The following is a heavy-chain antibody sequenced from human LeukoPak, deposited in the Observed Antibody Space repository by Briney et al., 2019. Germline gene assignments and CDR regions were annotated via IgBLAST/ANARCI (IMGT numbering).Heavy chain of an antibody. V-gene: IGHV1-46*01. CDR2: INPSGGST. Sequence: ASVKVSCKASGYTFTSYHMHWVRQAPGQGLEWMGIINPSGGSTSYAQKFQGRVTMTRDTSTSTVYLELSSLRSADTAVYFCARDQLAVAGYFEYWGQGTLVTVSS. CDR3: ARDQLAVAGYFEY. D-gene: IGHD6-19*01. J-gene: IGHJ4*02. CDR1: GYTFTSYH.